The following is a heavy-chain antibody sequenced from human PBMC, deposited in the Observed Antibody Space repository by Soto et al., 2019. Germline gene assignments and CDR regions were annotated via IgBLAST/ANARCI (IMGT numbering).Heavy chain of an antibody. CDR3: ARDISSSWPPRNDY. V-gene: IGHV1-18*01. D-gene: IGHD6-13*01. Sequence: ASVKVSRKASGYTFTSYGISWVRQAPGQGLEWMGWISAYNGNTNYAQKLQGRVTMTTDTSTSTAYMELRSLRSDDTAVYYCARDISSSWPPRNDYWGQGTLVTVSS. J-gene: IGHJ4*02. CDR1: GYTFTSYG. CDR2: ISAYNGNT.